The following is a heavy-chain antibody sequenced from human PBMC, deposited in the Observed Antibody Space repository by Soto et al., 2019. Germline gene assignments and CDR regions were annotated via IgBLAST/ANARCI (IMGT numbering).Heavy chain of an antibody. CDR3: ARTTAGPNTLRSRYFFDY. CDR1: GGSISSGGYY. D-gene: IGHD4-17*01. CDR2: IYYSGTT. Sequence: SETLSLTCTVSGGSISSGGYYWSWIRQHPGKGLEWIGYIYYSGTTNYNPSLKSRVTISVDLSRNQFSLRLSSVTTADTAVCYCARTTAGPNTLRSRYFFDYWGQGTLVTVSS. J-gene: IGHJ4*02. V-gene: IGHV4-61*08.